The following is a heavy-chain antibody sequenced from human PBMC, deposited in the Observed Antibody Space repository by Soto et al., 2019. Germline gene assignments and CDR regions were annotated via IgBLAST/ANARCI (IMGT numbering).Heavy chain of an antibody. CDR2: ISAYNGNT. J-gene: IGHJ5*02. Sequence: AASVKVSCKASGYTFTSYGISWVRQAPGQGLEWMGWISAYNGNTNYAQKLQGRVTMTTDTSTSTAYMELRSLRSDDTAVYYCARAVRCSGGSCYSGWFDPWGQGTLVTVSS. CDR3: ARAVRCSGGSCYSGWFDP. D-gene: IGHD2-15*01. V-gene: IGHV1-18*01. CDR1: GYTFTSYG.